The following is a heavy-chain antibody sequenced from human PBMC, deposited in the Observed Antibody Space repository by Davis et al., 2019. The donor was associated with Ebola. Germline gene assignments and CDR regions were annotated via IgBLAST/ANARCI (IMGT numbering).Heavy chain of an antibody. V-gene: IGHV1-69*13. CDR2: IIPMFRSP. CDR3: ARGPPGGIASYYYMDV. D-gene: IGHD3-16*01. CDR1: GGTFSSFA. Sequence: SVKVSCKSSGGTFSSFAVGWVRQAPGQGLEWMGWIIPMFRSPNYAQKFQGRVIISADESTRTVYLELSSLRSEDTAVYYCARGPPGGIASYYYMDVWGKGTTVTVSS. J-gene: IGHJ6*03.